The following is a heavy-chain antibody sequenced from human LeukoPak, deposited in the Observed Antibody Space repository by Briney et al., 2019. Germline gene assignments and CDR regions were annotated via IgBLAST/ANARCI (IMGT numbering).Heavy chain of an antibody. V-gene: IGHV5-10-1*04. J-gene: IGHJ6*02. CDR3: ARRVIAMSCRDFYAMDV. D-gene: IGHD6-19*01. Sequence: GESLKISCMGSGYSFTSSAISCVRQMPGKGLEWMGRIDPSDSYTNYSPSFQGQVTISADKSISTAYLQWSSLKASDSVIYYSARRVIAMSCRDFYAMDVWGQGTTVTVSS. CDR2: IDPSDSYT. CDR1: GYSFTSSA.